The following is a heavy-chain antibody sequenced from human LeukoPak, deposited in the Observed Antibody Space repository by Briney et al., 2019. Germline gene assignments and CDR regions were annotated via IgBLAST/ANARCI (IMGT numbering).Heavy chain of an antibody. CDR1: GGSFSGYY. J-gene: IGHJ6*03. D-gene: IGHD1-26*01. Sequence: PSETLSLTCAVYGGSFSGYYWSWIRQPPGKGLEWIGYIYYSGSTNYNPSLKSRVTISVDTSKNQFSLKLSSVTAADTAVYYCARVVGATLRNYYYYYMDVWGKGTTVTISS. CDR3: ARVVGATLRNYYYYYMDV. V-gene: IGHV4-59*01. CDR2: IYYSGST.